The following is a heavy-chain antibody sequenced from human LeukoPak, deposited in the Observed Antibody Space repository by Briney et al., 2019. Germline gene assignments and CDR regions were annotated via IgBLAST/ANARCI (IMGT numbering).Heavy chain of an antibody. J-gene: IGHJ4*02. CDR2: ISGSGGST. D-gene: IGHD1-26*01. Sequence: GGSLRLSCAASGLSFSSFAMSWVRQAPGKGLEWVSAISGSGGSTYYADSVKGRFTISRDNSKNTLYLQMNSLRAEDTAVYYCAKDPVGLYYFDYWGQGTLVTVSS. V-gene: IGHV3-23*01. CDR1: GLSFSSFA. CDR3: AKDPVGLYYFDY.